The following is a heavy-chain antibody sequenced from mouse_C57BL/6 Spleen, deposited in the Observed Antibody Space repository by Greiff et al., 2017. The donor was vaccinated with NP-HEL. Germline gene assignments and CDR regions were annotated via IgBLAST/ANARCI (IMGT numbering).Heavy chain of an antibody. Sequence: VQLQQSGPGLVQPSQSLSITCTVSGFSLTSYCVHWVRQSPGKGLEWLGVIWRGGSTDYNAAFITRLTISKDNSKSQVFFKMNSLQADDAAIYYCARKAMITTGFAYWGQGTLVTVSA. J-gene: IGHJ3*01. V-gene: IGHV2-2*01. D-gene: IGHD2-4*01. CDR3: ARKAMITTGFAY. CDR1: GFSLTSYC. CDR2: IWRGGST.